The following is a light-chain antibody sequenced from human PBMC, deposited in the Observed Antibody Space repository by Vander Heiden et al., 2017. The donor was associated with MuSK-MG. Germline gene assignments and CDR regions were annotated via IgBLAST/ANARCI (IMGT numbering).Light chain of an antibody. V-gene: IGLV2-11*01. CDR1: SRDVGGYNY. CDR2: DVS. CDR3: CSYAGSYTYV. Sequence: QSALTQPRSVSGSPGQSVTISCSGTSRDVGGYNYVSWFQQHPGKAPNLMISDVSKRPSGVPDRFSGSKSGNTASLTISGLQAEDEADYYCCSYAGSYTYVFGTGTKVAVL. J-gene: IGLJ1*01.